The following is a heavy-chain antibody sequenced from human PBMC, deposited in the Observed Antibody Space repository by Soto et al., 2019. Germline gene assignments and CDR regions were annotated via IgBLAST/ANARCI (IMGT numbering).Heavy chain of an antibody. CDR2: INAGNGNT. J-gene: IGHJ5*02. V-gene: IGHV1-3*01. CDR1: GYTFTSYA. D-gene: IGHD3-3*01. Sequence: QVQLVQSGAEVKKPGASVKVSCKASGYTFTSYAMHWVRQAPGQRLEWMGWINAGNGNTKYSQKFQGRVTITRDTSASTAYMELSSLRSEDTAVYYCARLPNYDFFLGSGPYVWFDPWGQGTLVTVSS. CDR3: ARLPNYDFFLGSGPYVWFDP.